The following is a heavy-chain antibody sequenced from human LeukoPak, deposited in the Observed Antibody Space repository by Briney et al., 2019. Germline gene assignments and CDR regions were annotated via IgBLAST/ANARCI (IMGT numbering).Heavy chain of an antibody. J-gene: IGHJ4*02. CDR1: GGSISSGDYY. CDR3: ASWQQQLRYYFDY. Sequence: SETLSLTCTVSGGSISSGDYYWSWIRQPPGKGLEWIGYIYYSGSTYYNPSLKSRVTISVDTSKNQFSLKLSSVTAADTAVYYCASWQQQLRYYFDYWGQGTLVTVSS. D-gene: IGHD6-13*01. V-gene: IGHV4-30-4*01. CDR2: IYYSGST.